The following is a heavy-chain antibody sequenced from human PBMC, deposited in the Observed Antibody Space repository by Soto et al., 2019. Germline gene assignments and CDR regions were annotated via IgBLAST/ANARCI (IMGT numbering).Heavy chain of an antibody. J-gene: IGHJ4*02. CDR1: GFTLSSYG. CDR2: ISYDGCNK. Sequence: QVQLVESGGGVVQPGRSLRLSCAASGFTLSSYGRHWVRQAPGKGLEWVAVISYDGCNKYYADSVKGRFTISRDNSKNTLYLQMNSLRAEDTAVSYCAKDTGLAVDFYFDYWGQGTLVTVSS. CDR3: AKDTGLAVDFYFDY. V-gene: IGHV3-30*18. D-gene: IGHD5-12*01.